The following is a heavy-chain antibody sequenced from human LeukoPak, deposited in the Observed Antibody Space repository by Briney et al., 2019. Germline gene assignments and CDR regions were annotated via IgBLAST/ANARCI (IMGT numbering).Heavy chain of an antibody. CDR2: IKNDGTTR. V-gene: IGHV3-74*01. CDR1: GFTFTTHW. J-gene: IGHJ3*02. D-gene: IGHD2-15*01. Sequence: GGSLRLSCAAAASGFTFTTHWMHWVRQAPGKGLVWVSRIKNDGTTRSYADSVKGRFTISRDNTKNMLYLEMNNLRGEDTAVYYCARESARYCSSGSCYSDAFDIWGQGTMVIVSP. CDR3: ARESARYCSSGSCYSDAFDI.